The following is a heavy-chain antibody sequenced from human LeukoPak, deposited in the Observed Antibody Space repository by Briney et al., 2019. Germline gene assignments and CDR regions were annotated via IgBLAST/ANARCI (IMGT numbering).Heavy chain of an antibody. J-gene: IGHJ4*02. CDR3: ARGGSYYEWDY. D-gene: IGHD1-26*01. Sequence: QSGGSLRLSCAASGFTVNINYMSWVRQAPGKGLEWVSVIYSGGNTYYADSVKGRFTISRDNSKNTLYLQMNSLRAEDTAVYYCARGGSYYEWDYWGQGTLVTVSS. CDR2: IYSGGNT. CDR1: GFTVNINY. V-gene: IGHV3-66*01.